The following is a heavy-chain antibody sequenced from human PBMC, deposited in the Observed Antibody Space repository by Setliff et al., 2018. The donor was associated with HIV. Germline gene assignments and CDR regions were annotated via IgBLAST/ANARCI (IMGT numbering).Heavy chain of an antibody. CDR2: IKQDGSEK. Sequence: PGGSLRLSCAASGLTFSSYWMSWVRQAPGKGLEWVANIKQDGSEKNYMDSVKGRFTISRDNAKNSLYLQMNSLRVEETAVYYCATDCAVVGGTGSLDSWGQGTLVTVSS. D-gene: IGHD1-26*01. CDR1: GLTFSSYW. CDR3: ATDCAVVGGTGSLDS. J-gene: IGHJ4*02. V-gene: IGHV3-7*03.